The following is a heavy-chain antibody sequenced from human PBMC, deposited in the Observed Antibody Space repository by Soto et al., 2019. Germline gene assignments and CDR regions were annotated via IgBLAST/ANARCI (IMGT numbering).Heavy chain of an antibody. CDR1: GYTFPSYY. V-gene: IGHV1-46*01. CDR2: INPSGGST. J-gene: IGHJ5*02. CDR3: ARDQRFDP. Sequence: ASVKFSCKASGYTFPSYYMHWVRQSPGQGLEWMGIINPSGGSTSYAQKFQGRVTLTRDTSTSTVYMELSSLRSEDTAVYYCARDQRFDPWGQGTLVTVSS.